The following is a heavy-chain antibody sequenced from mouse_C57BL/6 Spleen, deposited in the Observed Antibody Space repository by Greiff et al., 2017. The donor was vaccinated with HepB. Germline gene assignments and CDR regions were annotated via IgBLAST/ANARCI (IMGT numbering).Heavy chain of an antibody. CDR1: GYTFTSYG. J-gene: IGHJ2*01. V-gene: IGHV1-81*01. CDR2: IYPRSGNT. Sequence: QVQLKQSGAELARPGASVKLSCKASGYTFTSYGISWVKQRTGQGLEWIGEIYPRSGNTYYNEKLKGKATLTADKSSSTAYMELRSLTSEDSAVYFCARCTTVVATDFDYWGQGTTLTVSS. CDR3: ARCTTVVATDFDY. D-gene: IGHD1-1*01.